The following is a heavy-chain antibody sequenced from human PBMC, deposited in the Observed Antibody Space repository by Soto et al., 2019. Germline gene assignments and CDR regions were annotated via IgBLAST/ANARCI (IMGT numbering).Heavy chain of an antibody. CDR3: ARAGYETYYDILTCYARTNNWFDP. Sequence: SETLSLTCAVYGGSFSGYYWSWIRQPPGKGLEWIGEINHSGSTNYNPSLKSRVTISVDTSKNQFSLKLSSVTAADTAVYYCARAGYETYYDILTCYARTNNWFDPWGQGTLVTVSS. CDR1: GGSFSGYY. D-gene: IGHD3-9*01. J-gene: IGHJ5*02. CDR2: INHSGST. V-gene: IGHV4-34*01.